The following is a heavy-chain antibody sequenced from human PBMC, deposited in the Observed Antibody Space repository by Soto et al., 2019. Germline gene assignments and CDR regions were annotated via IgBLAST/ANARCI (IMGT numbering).Heavy chain of an antibody. CDR1: GFSFTNSA. J-gene: IGHJ5*02. CDR3: AADMEPTDPFNWFDP. Sequence: SVKVSCKACGFSFTNSAIQWVRHARGQRLEWVGWIVVGSGNTNYAQKFQERISITRDMSTSTAYMELRSLRSEDTAIYYCAADMEPTDPFNWFDPWGQGTLVTVS. D-gene: IGHD1-1*01. V-gene: IGHV1-58*02. CDR2: IVVGSGNT.